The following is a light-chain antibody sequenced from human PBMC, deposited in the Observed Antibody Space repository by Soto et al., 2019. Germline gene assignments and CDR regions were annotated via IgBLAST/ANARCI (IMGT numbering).Light chain of an antibody. Sequence: QSVLTQPASVSVSPGQSITMSCTGTSGDIGSYNYVSWFQHHPGKAPKLILFAVSDRPSGVSNRFSGSRSGNTASLTISGLQPEDEAIYYCSSYTRSTTHVFGTGTKVTVL. CDR1: SGDIGSYNY. J-gene: IGLJ1*01. CDR3: SSYTRSTTHV. V-gene: IGLV2-14*01. CDR2: AVS.